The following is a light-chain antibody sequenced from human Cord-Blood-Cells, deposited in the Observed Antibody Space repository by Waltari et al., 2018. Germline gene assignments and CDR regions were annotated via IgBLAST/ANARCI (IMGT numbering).Light chain of an antibody. V-gene: IGKV1-39*01. J-gene: IGKJ2*03. CDR3: QQSYSTPDS. Sequence: IKMTQPPSSWSDSVGNKVPITCRASQSIRSYLTWYQQKPGKAPKLLIYAASSLQSGVPSRFSGSGSGTDFTLTISSLQPEDFATYYCQQSYSTPDSFGQGTKLEIK. CDR2: AAS. CDR1: QSIRSY.